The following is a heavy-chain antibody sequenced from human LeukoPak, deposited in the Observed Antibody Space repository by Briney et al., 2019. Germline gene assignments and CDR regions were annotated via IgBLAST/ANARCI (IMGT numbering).Heavy chain of an antibody. Sequence: PGGSLRLSCAASGFTVSSNYMSWVRQAPGKGLEWVSVIYSGGSTYYADSVKGRFTISRDNSKNTLYLQMNSLRAEDTAVYYCARDPAVRSGYYVPFDIWGQGPRSPSLQ. J-gene: IGHJ3*02. D-gene: IGHD3-22*01. CDR3: ARDPAVRSGYYVPFDI. V-gene: IGHV3-66*01. CDR1: GFTVSSNY. CDR2: IYSGGST.